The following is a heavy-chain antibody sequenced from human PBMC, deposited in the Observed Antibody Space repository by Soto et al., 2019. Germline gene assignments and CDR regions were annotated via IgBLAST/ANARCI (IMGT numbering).Heavy chain of an antibody. CDR2: INGRSNYV. J-gene: IGHJ4*02. CDR1: GFTFSTYT. CDR3: ARDPKTSGGQHWAFNYFDS. Sequence: EVQVVESGGGLVKPGGSLRLSCVFSGFTFSTYTMNWVRQAPGKGLEWVSSINGRSNYVYYADSVKGRFTISRDNSKSTLYLQVDSLRPEDAAVYYCARDPKTSGGQHWAFNYFDSWGQGTLVTVSS. V-gene: IGHV3-21*01. D-gene: IGHD7-27*01.